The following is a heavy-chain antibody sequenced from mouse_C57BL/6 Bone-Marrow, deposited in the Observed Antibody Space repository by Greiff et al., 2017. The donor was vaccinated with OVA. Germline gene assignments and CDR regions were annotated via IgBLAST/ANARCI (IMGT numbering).Heavy chain of an antibody. CDR3: TSGDRNWYGMDY. J-gene: IGHJ4*01. Sequence: VQLQQSGAELVRPGASVTLSCKASGYTFTDYEMHWVKQTPVQGLEWIGAIDPETGGTAYNQKFKGKATLTADKSSSPAYMELRSLTSEDSAVYYCTSGDRNWYGMDYWGQGTSATVSA. D-gene: IGHD4-1*01. CDR2: IDPETGGT. CDR1: GYTFTDYE. V-gene: IGHV1-15*01.